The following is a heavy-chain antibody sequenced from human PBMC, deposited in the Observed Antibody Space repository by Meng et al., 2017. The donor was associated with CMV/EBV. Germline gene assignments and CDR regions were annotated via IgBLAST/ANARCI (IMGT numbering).Heavy chain of an antibody. CDR2: IIPIFGTA. CDR3: ARADIVVVPAAPRFRYYYYGMDV. D-gene: IGHD2-2*01. J-gene: IGHJ6*02. CDR1: GGTFSSYA. Sequence: SVKVSCKASGGTFSSYAISWVRQAPGQGLEWMGGIIPIFGTANYAQKFQGRVTITTDESTSTAYMALSSLRSEDTAVYYCARADIVVVPAAPRFRYYYYGMDVWGQGTTVTVSS. V-gene: IGHV1-69*05.